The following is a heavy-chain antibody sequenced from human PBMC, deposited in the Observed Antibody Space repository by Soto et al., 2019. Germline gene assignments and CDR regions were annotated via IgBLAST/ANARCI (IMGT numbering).Heavy chain of an antibody. V-gene: IGHV1-69*13. D-gene: IGHD3-3*01. CDR3: ARTRITIFGVVQLYYYYGMDV. CDR2: IIPIFGTA. Sequence: SVKVSCKASGGTFSSYAISWVRQAPGQGLEWMGGIIPIFGTANYAQKFQGRVTITADESTSTAYMELSSLRSEDTAVYYCARTRITIFGVVQLYYYYGMDVWGQGTTVTVSS. CDR1: GGTFSSYA. J-gene: IGHJ6*02.